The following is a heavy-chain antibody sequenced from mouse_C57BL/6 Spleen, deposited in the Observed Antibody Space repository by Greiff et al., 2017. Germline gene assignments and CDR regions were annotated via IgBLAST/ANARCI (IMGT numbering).Heavy chain of an antibody. CDR2: INPNNGGT. CDR3: ARKRAGYYFDY. Sequence: VQLQQSGPELVKPGASVKISCKASGYTFTDYYMNWVKQSHGKSLEWIGDINPNNGGTSYNQKFKGKATLTVDKSSSTAYMELRSLTSEDSAVYYCARKRAGYYFDYWGQGTTLTVSS. J-gene: IGHJ2*01. D-gene: IGHD4-1*01. V-gene: IGHV1-26*01. CDR1: GYTFTDYY.